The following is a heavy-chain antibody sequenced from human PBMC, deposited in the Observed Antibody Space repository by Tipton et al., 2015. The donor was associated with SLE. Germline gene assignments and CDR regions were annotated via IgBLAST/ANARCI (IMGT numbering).Heavy chain of an antibody. D-gene: IGHD2-15*01. J-gene: IGHJ4*02. V-gene: IGHV5-10-1*01. CDR2: INHSGST. CDR3: ARASAGGGGSWREDY. Sequence: QLVQSGAEVKKPGESLRISCKGSGYSFTSYWISWVRQMPGKGLEWIGEINHSGSTYYNPSLKSRVTISVDTSKNQFSLKLSSVTAADTAVYYCARASAGGGGSWREDYWGQGTLVTVSS. CDR1: GYSFTSYW.